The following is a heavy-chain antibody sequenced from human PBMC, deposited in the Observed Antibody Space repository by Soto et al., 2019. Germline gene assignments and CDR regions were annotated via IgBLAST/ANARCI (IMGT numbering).Heavy chain of an antibody. J-gene: IGHJ4*02. CDR3: ARGNGSGNHGEVY. D-gene: IGHD2-15*01. Sequence: SETLSLTCTVSGGSISSGGYYWSWIRQHPGKGLEWIGYIYYSGSTYYNPSLKSRVTISVDTSKNQFSLKLSSVTAADTAVYYGARGNGSGNHGEVYWGRGTLVPVAS. CDR2: IYYSGST. CDR1: GGSISSGGYY. V-gene: IGHV4-31*03.